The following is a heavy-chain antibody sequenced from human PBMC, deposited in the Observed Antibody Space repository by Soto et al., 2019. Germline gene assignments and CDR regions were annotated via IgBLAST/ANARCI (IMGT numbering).Heavy chain of an antibody. Sequence: VESLKTSFHGPGYTLSCYWLALVPQGPRKGLEWMGIIFPRNFDTRYSPSFQVHVTISVDKSINTAYLQWTSLRASDTAMYSCARGYNGGWSYHPCYIDFWGPGTLVTVSS. CDR1: GYTLSCYW. D-gene: IGHD6-19*01. J-gene: IGHJ4*02. V-gene: IGHV5-51*01. CDR3: ARGYNGGWSYHPCYIDF. CDR2: IFPRNFDT.